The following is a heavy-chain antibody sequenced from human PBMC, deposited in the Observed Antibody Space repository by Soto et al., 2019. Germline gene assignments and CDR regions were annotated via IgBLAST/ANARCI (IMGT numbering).Heavy chain of an antibody. Sequence: EVQLVESGGGLVKPGGSLRLSCAASGFTFSSYSMNWVRQAPGKGLEWVSSISSSSSYIYYADSVKGRFTISRDNAKNSLYLQMNSLRAEDTAVDYCARVSGSGSYGYYYYGMDVWGQGTTVTVSS. V-gene: IGHV3-21*01. CDR1: GFTFSSYS. D-gene: IGHD3-10*01. J-gene: IGHJ6*02. CDR3: ARVSGSGSYGYYYYGMDV. CDR2: ISSSSSYI.